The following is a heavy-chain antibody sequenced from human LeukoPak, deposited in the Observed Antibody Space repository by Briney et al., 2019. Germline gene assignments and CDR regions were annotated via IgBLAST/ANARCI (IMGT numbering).Heavy chain of an antibody. CDR3: ARSPRFLEWLPTTNWFDP. CDR1: GYTFTGYY. V-gene: IGHV1-2*02. Sequence: ASVKVSCKASGYTFTGYYMHWVRQAPGQGLEWMGWINPNSGGTNYAQKFQGRVTMTWDTSISTAYMELSRLRSDDTAVYYCARSPRFLEWLPTTNWFDPWGQGTLVTVSS. CDR2: INPNSGGT. D-gene: IGHD3-3*01. J-gene: IGHJ5*02.